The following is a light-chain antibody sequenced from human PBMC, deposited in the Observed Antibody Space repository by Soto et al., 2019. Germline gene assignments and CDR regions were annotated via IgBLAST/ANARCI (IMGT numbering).Light chain of an antibody. V-gene: IGKV1-5*01. Sequence: DIQMTQSPSTLSASVGDRVTITCRASQSISSWLAWYQQKQGKAPKLLIYVASSLESGVPSRFSGSGSGTEFTLTISSLQPDDFATYYCQQYNSYSYTFGQGTKVDIK. J-gene: IGKJ2*01. CDR1: QSISSW. CDR3: QQYNSYSYT. CDR2: VAS.